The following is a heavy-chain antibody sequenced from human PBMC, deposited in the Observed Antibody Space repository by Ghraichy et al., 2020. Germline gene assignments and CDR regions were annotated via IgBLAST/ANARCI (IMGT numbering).Heavy chain of an antibody. Sequence: GGSLRLSCAASGFTFSSYAMSWVRQAPGKGLEWVSAISGSGGSTYYADSVKGRFTISRDNSKNTLYLQMNSLRAEDTAVYYCAKDQLDGRLAAAGTLAFDLWGQGTMVTVSS. D-gene: IGHD6-13*01. V-gene: IGHV3-23*01. CDR3: AKDQLDGRLAAAGTLAFDL. CDR2: ISGSGGST. J-gene: IGHJ3*01. CDR1: GFTFSSYA.